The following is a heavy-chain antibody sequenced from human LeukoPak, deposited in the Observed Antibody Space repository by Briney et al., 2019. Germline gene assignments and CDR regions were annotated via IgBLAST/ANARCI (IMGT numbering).Heavy chain of an antibody. CDR1: GFTFSNYW. D-gene: IGHD1-7*01. V-gene: IGHV3-74*03. J-gene: IGHJ4*02. CDR2: IHNNGYT. CDR3: ARDFGTTGY. Sequence: GGSLRLSCAASGFTFSNYWMHWVRQAPGKGLVWVSCIHNNGYTTYADSVRGRFTISRDNAKNTLYLQMDSLRAEDTAVYYCARDFGTTGYWGQGTLVTVSS.